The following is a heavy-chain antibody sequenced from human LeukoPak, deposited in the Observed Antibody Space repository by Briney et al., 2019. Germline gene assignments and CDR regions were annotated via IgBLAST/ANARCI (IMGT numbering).Heavy chain of an antibody. D-gene: IGHD3-3*01. CDR1: GFTFSSYS. Sequence: PGGSLRLSCATSGFTFSSYSMNWVRQAPGKGLGWVSYISSSSSTIYYADSVKGRFTISRDNAKNSLYLQMNSLRAEDTAVYYCARDLSGITIFGVVINQGGDYWGQGTLVTVSS. CDR2: ISSSSSTI. J-gene: IGHJ4*02. V-gene: IGHV3-48*01. CDR3: ARDLSGITIFGVVINQGGDY.